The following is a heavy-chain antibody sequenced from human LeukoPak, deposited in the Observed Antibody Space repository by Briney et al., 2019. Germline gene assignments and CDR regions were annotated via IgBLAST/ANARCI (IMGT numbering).Heavy chain of an antibody. Sequence: ASVGVSCTASGYTFTSYDINWVRQATGQGLEWMGWMNPNSGNTGYAQKFQGRVTMTRNTSISTAYMELSSLRSEDTAVYYCARWVPQDIVATISVYYYGMDVWGQGTTVTVSS. J-gene: IGHJ6*02. CDR1: GYTFTSYD. D-gene: IGHD5-12*01. CDR2: MNPNSGNT. CDR3: ARWVPQDIVATISVYYYGMDV. V-gene: IGHV1-8*01.